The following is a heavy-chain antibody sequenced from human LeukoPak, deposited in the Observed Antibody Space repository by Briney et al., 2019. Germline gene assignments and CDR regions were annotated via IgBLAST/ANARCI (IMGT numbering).Heavy chain of an antibody. CDR1: GGSISSYY. CDR3: ARRKAKTPNYFDY. Sequence: SETLSLTCTVSGGSISSYYWIWIRQPPPKGLEWIGYIYYSGNTNYNPSLKSRVTISLDTSKNQFSLKLTSVTAADTAMYYCARRKAKTPNYFDYWGQGALVTVSS. V-gene: IGHV4-59*08. CDR2: IYYSGNT. J-gene: IGHJ4*02.